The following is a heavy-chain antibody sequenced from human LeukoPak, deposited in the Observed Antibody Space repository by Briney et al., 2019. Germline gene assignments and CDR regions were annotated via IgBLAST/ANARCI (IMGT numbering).Heavy chain of an antibody. Sequence: ASVKVSCKASGYTFTSYYMHWVRQAPGQGLEWMGIINPSGGSTSYAQKFQGRVTMTRDTSTSTVYMELSSLRSEDTAVYYCARDITVFSGTAKVAATLRDHWGQGTLVTVSS. V-gene: IGHV1-46*01. J-gene: IGHJ4*02. CDR2: INPSGGST. CDR1: GYTFTSYY. CDR3: ARDITVFSGTAKVAATLRDH. D-gene: IGHD2-15*01.